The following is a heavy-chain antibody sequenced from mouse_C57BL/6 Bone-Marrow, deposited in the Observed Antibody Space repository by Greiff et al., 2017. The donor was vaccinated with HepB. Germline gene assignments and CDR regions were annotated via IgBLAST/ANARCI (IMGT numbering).Heavy chain of an antibody. V-gene: IGHV1-82*01. J-gene: IGHJ2*01. Sequence: QVQLQQSGPELVKPGASVKISCKASGYAFSSSWMNWVKQRPGKGLEWIGRIYPGDGDTNYNGKFKGKATLTADKSSSTAYMQLSSLTSEDSAVYFCARNVCRYWGQGTTLTVSS. D-gene: IGHD6-1*01. CDR1: GYAFSSSW. CDR2: IYPGDGDT. CDR3: ARNVCRY.